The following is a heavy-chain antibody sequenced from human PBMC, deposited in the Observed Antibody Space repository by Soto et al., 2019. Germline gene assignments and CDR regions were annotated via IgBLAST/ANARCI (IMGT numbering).Heavy chain of an antibody. D-gene: IGHD2-15*01. CDR3: AKRVGYCSGGSCYQFDY. Sequence: GGSLRLSCAASGFTFSSYGMSWVRQAPGKGLEWVSTISGGGGSTYYADSVKGRFTSSRDNPKNTLYLQMTSLRAEDTAVYYCAKRVGYCSGGSCYQFDYWGQGTLVTVSS. CDR2: ISGGGGST. J-gene: IGHJ4*02. V-gene: IGHV3-23*01. CDR1: GFTFSSYG.